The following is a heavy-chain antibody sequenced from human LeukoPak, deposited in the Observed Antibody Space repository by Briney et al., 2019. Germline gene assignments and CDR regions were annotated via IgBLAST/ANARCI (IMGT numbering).Heavy chain of an antibody. CDR1: GYTFSGYY. J-gene: IGHJ5*02. CDR2: INPNNGGT. Sequence: ASVKVSCKASGYTFSGYYIHWVRQAPGQGHEWMGWINPNNGGTNYAQKFQGRVTMTRDTSISTAYMELSSLRSDDTAVYYCATSGRFMTTVSFWFDPWGQGTLVIVSS. CDR3: ATSGRFMTTVSFWFDP. D-gene: IGHD4-17*01. V-gene: IGHV1-2*02.